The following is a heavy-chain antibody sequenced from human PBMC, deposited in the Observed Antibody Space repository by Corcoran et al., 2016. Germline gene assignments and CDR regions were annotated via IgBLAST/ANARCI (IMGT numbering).Heavy chain of an antibody. J-gene: IGHJ4*02. D-gene: IGHD3-3*01. CDR2: INAGNGNT. V-gene: IGHV1-3*01. CDR3: ARAGYYDFWSGYPFDY. CDR1: GGIFTKYA. Sequence: QVQLVQSGAEVKKPGASVKVSCKASGGIFTKYAMHWVRQAPGQRLEWMGWINAGNGNTKYSQKFQGRVTITRDTSASPAYMELSSLRSEDTAVYYCARAGYYDFWSGYPFDYWGQGTLVTVSS.